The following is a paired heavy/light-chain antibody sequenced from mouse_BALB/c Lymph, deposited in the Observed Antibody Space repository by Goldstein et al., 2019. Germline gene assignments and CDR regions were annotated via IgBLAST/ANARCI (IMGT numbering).Heavy chain of an antibody. D-gene: IGHD2-14*01. CDR2: ISSGGSYT. Sequence: EVMLVESGGGLVKPGGSLKLSCAASGFTFSSYAMSWVRQTPEKRLEWVATISSGGSYTYYPDSVKGRFTISRDNAKNTLYLQMSSLRSEDTAMYYCARSGGYARGYFDYWGQGTTLTVSS. V-gene: IGHV5-9-1*01. CDR3: ARSGGYARGYFDY. J-gene: IGHJ2*01. CDR1: GFTFSSYA.
Light chain of an antibody. CDR1: TDIDDD. CDR3: LQSDNMPYT. CDR2: EGN. V-gene: IGKV17-127*01. J-gene: IGKJ2*01. Sequence: ETTVTQSPASLSVATGEKVTIRCITSTDIDDDMNWYQQKPGEPPKLLISEGNTLRPGVPSRFSSSGYGTDFVFTIENTLSEDVADYYCLQSDNMPYTFGGGTKLEIK.